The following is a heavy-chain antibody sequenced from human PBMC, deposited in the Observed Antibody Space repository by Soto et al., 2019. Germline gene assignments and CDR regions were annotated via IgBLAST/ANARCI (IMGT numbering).Heavy chain of an antibody. CDR1: GGSFSGYY. V-gene: IGHV4-34*01. CDR2: INHSGST. CDR3: ARGSRGQQLVLPVFGRFDP. D-gene: IGHD6-13*01. Sequence: KASETLSLTCAVYGGSFSGYYWSWIRQPPGKGLEWIGEINHSGSTNYNPSLKSRVTISVDTSKNQFSLKLSSVTAADTAVYYCARGSRGQQLVLPVFGRFDPWGQGTLVTVSS. J-gene: IGHJ5*02.